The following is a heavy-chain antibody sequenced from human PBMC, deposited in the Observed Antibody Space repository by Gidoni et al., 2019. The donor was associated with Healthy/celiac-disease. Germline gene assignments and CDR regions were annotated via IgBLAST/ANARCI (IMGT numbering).Heavy chain of an antibody. Sequence: QVTLKESGPVLVKPTETLTLTCTVSGFSLSNARMGVSWIRQPPGKALEWLAHIFSNDEKSYSTSLKSRLTISKDTSKSQVVLTMTNMDPVDTATYYCAASRETIFGVPFFDYWGQGTLVTVSS. CDR2: IFSNDEK. V-gene: IGHV2-26*01. D-gene: IGHD3-3*01. J-gene: IGHJ4*02. CDR3: AASRETIFGVPFFDY. CDR1: GFSLSNARMG.